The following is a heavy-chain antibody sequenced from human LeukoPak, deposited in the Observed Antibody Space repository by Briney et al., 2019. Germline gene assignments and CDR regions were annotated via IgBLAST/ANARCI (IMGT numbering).Heavy chain of an antibody. Sequence: SVKVSCKASGGTFSSYAISWVRQAPGQGLEWMGGIIPIFGTANYAQKFQARVTITADESTSTAHMELSSLTSEDTAVYYCARGRRQPWLPVFWGQGTLVTVSS. V-gene: IGHV1-69*13. CDR3: ARGRRQPWLPVF. CDR2: IIPIFGTA. J-gene: IGHJ4*02. D-gene: IGHD5-18*01. CDR1: GGTFSSYA.